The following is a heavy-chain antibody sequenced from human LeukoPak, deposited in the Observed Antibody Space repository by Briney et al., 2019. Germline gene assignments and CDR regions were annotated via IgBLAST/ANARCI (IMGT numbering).Heavy chain of an antibody. CDR3: ARKDYSLYYFDY. CDR1: GGSFSGYY. J-gene: IGHJ4*02. V-gene: IGHV4-34*01. CDR2: INHSGST. Sequence: SETLSLTCAVYGGSFSGYYWSWIRQPPGKGLEWIGEINHSGSTNYNPSLKSRVTISVDTSKNQFSLKLSSVTAADTAVYYCARKDYSLYYFDYWGQGTLVTVSS. D-gene: IGHD2-15*01.